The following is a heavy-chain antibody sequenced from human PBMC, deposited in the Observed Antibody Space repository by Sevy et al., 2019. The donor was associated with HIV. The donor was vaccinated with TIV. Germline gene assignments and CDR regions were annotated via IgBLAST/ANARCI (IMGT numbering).Heavy chain of an antibody. J-gene: IGHJ5*02. D-gene: IGHD6-13*01. V-gene: IGHV4-61*01. CDR2: IYYSGST. CDR1: GGSVSSGSYY. Sequence: SETLSLTCTVSGGSVSSGSYYWSWIRQPPGKGLEWIGYIYYSGSTNYNPSLKSRVTISVDTSKNQFSLKLSSVTAADTAMYYCARATWQQLATNWFDPWGQGTLVTVSS. CDR3: ARATWQQLATNWFDP.